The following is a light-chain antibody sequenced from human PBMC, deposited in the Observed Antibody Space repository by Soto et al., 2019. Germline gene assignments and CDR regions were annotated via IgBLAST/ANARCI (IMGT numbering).Light chain of an antibody. V-gene: IGKV3-20*01. Sequence: EIVLTQSPGTLSLSPWERATLSCRASERLSSVYLAWYQQRPGQPPRLLIYGASNRATGIPDRFSGSGSGTDFALIINRLEPEDVAIDYCQQYGGSPRITFGQGTRLEIK. J-gene: IGKJ5*01. CDR3: QQYGGSPRIT. CDR2: GAS. CDR1: ERLSSVY.